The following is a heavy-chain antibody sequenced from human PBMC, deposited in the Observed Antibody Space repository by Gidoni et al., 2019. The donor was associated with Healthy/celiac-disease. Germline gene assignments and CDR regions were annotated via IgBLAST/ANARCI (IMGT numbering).Heavy chain of an antibody. CDR3: AKVRGITGGYYYYYYGMDV. J-gene: IGHJ6*02. D-gene: IGHD1-20*01. CDR2: ISGSGGST. CDR1: GFTFSSYA. Sequence: EVQLLESGGGLVQPGGSLRLSCAASGFTFSSYAMSWVRQAPGKGLEWVSAISGSGGSTYYADSVKGRFTISRDNSKNTLYLQMNSLRAEDTAVYYCAKVRGITGGYYYYYYGMDVWGQGTTVTVSS. V-gene: IGHV3-23*01.